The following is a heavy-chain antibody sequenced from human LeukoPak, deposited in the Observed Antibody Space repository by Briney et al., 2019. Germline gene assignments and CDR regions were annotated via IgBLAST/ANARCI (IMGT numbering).Heavy chain of an antibody. V-gene: IGHV3-7*01. CDR1: GFTFSSYA. Sequence: PRGSLRLSCAASGFTFSSYAMSCVRQAPGEVREWVAKINQNGREKYYGDSVKGRFTISRDNAKNSLYLQMNSLRAEDTAVYYCARVLDFDWLFDYWGQGTLVTVSS. CDR2: INQNGREK. D-gene: IGHD3-9*01. J-gene: IGHJ4*02. CDR3: ARVLDFDWLFDY.